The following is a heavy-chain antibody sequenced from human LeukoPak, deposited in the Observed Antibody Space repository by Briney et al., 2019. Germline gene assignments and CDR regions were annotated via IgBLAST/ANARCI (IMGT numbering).Heavy chain of an antibody. V-gene: IGHV3-30*02. CDR1: GFTFDDYA. J-gene: IGHJ4*02. CDR2: IRYDGSNK. CDR3: AKDGSPHLPSLDY. Sequence: GGSLRLSCAASGFTFDDYAMHWVRQAPGKGLEWVAFIRYDGSNKYYADSVKGRLTIFRDNSKNTLYLQMNSLRAEDTAVYYCAKDGSPHLPSLDYWGQGTLVTVSS.